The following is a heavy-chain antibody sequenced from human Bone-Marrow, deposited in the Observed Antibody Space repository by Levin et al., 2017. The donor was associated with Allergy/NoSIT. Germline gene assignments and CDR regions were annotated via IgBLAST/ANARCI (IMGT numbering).Heavy chain of an antibody. CDR3: ARQGSSAPRGGGLDY. CDR2: ISYSGNA. J-gene: IGHJ4*02. D-gene: IGHD6-25*01. Sequence: SETLSLTCTVSGGSFSSGDYFWSWIRQRPGEGLEWIGYISYSGNAYYIPSLTSRVTISVDTSKNQFSLEMNSVTAADTAVYYCARQGSSAPRGGGLDYWGQGALVSVSS. V-gene: IGHV4-31*03. CDR1: GGSFSSGDYF.